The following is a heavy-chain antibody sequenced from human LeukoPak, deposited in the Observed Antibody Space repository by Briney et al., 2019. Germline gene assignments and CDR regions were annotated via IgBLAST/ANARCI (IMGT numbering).Heavy chain of an antibody. V-gene: IGHV1-18*01. D-gene: IGHD6-13*01. CDR3: ARDRESSSSWYNKGDY. Sequence: ASVKVSCKASGYTFTSYGISWVRQAPGQGLEWMGWISAYNGNTNYAQKLQGRVTMTTDTSTSTAYMELRSLGSDDTAVYYCARDRESSSSWYNKGDYWGQGTLVTVSS. CDR1: GYTFTSYG. CDR2: ISAYNGNT. J-gene: IGHJ4*02.